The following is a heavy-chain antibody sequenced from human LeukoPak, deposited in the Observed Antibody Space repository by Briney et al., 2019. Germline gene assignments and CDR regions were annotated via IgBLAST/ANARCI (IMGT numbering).Heavy chain of an antibody. J-gene: IGHJ4*02. Sequence: SETLSLTCTVSGGSISSSSYYWGWIRQPPGKGLEWIGSIYYDGSTYYNPSLKSRVTISVDTSKNQFSLKLNSVTAADTAVYYCASTVRYYYDTGGYYRFNYWGQGTLVTVSS. CDR2: IYYDGST. V-gene: IGHV4-39*01. CDR1: GGSISSSSYY. D-gene: IGHD3-22*01. CDR3: ASTVRYYYDTGGYYRFNY.